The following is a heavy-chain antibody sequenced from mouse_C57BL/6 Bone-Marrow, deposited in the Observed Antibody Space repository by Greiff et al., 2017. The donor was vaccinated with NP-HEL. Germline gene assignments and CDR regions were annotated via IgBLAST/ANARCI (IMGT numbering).Heavy chain of an antibody. J-gene: IGHJ2*01. D-gene: IGHD1-1*01. CDR3: TREGTTGDY. CDR2: IDPETGGT. V-gene: IGHV1-15*01. CDR1: GYTFTDYE. Sequence: QVQLKQSGAELVRPGASVTLSCKASGYTFTDYEMHWVKQTPVHGLEWIGAIDPETGGTAYNQKFKGKAILTADKSSSTAYMELRSLTSEDSAVYYCTREGTTGDYWGQGTTLTVSS.